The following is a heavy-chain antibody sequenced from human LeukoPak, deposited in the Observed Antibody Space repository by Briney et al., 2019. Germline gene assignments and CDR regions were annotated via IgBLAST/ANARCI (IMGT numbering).Heavy chain of an antibody. CDR2: INIDGSSG. V-gene: IGHV3-74*01. J-gene: IGHJ4*02. D-gene: IGHD6-13*01. CDR3: TRRSSSSSWYPHFDY. CDR1: GFAFRSYC. Sequence: GGSLRLSCAASGFAFRSYCMHWVRQAPGKGLVWVSRINIDGSSGSYADSVEGRFTISRDNAKNSLYLQMNSLRAEDTAVYYCTRRSSSSSWYPHFDYWGQGTLVTVSS.